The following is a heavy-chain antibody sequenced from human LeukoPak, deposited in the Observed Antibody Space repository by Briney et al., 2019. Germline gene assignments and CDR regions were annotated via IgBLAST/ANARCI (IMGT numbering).Heavy chain of an antibody. V-gene: IGHV4-4*07. CDR1: GGFISTYS. CDR3: ARESGTYYGSDY. Sequence: SETLSLTCTVSGGFISTYSWSWIRQPAGKGLEWIGRISTSGSTNYNPSLKSRVTMSVDTSKNQFSLKLSSVTAADTAVYSCARESGTYYGSDYWGQGTLVTVSS. D-gene: IGHD1-26*01. CDR2: ISTSGST. J-gene: IGHJ4*02.